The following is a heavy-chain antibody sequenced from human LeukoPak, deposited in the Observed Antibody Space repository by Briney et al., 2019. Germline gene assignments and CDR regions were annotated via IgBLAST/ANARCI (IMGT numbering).Heavy chain of an antibody. CDR2: IYYSGST. D-gene: IGHD5-18*01. Sequence: SETLSLTCTVSGGSISSYYWSWIRQPPGRGLEWIGYIYYSGSTNYNPSLKSRVTISVDTSKNQFSLKLSSVTAADTAVYYCARAVDTAMALDYWGQGTLVTVSS. J-gene: IGHJ4*02. CDR1: GGSISSYY. CDR3: ARAVDTAMALDY. V-gene: IGHV4-59*08.